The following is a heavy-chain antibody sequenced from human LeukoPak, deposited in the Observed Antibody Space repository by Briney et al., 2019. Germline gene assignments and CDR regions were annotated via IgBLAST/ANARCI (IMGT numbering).Heavy chain of an antibody. CDR1: GYSISSGYY. D-gene: IGHD3-22*01. CDR2: IYHSGST. Sequence: SETLSLTCAVSGYSISSGYYWGWIRQPPGKGLEWIGSIYHSGSTYYNPSLKSRVTISVDTSKNQFSLELSSVTAADTAVYYCARQDSDYYDSSGYYLDYWGQGTLVTVSS. V-gene: IGHV4-38-2*01. J-gene: IGHJ4*02. CDR3: ARQDSDYYDSSGYYLDY.